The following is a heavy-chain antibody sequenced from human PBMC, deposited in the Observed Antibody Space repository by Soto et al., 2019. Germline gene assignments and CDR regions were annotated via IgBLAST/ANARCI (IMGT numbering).Heavy chain of an antibody. CDR2: IRSKANSYAT. J-gene: IGHJ4*02. CDR1: GFIFSGSA. CDR3: ARDRPGEQHYFDF. D-gene: IGHD6-6*01. V-gene: IGHV3-73*01. Sequence: GGSLRLSCAASGFIFSGSAIHWVRQASGEGLEWVGRIRSKANSYATACAASLKGRFTISRDGSKNTAYLQMNSLKTEDTAVYYCARDRPGEQHYFDFWGQGILVTVSS.